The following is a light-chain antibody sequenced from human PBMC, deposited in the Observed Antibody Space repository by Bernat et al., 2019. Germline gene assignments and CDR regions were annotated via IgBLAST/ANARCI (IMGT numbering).Light chain of an antibody. CDR2: DVS. CDR1: SGDVGAYKF. Sequence: QSALTQPASVSGSPGQSITISCTGTSGDVGAYKFVSWYQQHPGKAPKLIIYDVSDRPSGVSDRFSGSKSGNTASLTISGLQAEDEADYYCSSYASSSTPHFGSGTKVTFL. V-gene: IGLV2-14*01. CDR3: SSYASSSTPH. J-gene: IGLJ1*01.